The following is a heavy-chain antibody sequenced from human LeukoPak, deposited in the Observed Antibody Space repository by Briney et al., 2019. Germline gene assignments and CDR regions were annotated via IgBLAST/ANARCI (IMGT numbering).Heavy chain of an antibody. J-gene: IGHJ4*02. Sequence: QSGGTLRLSCAASGFTFSSYAMHWVRQAPGKGLEYVSAISSNGGSTYYADSVKGRFTISRDNSKNTLYLQMNSLRAEDTAVYYCARESSYYDILTGYYHDYWGQGTLVTVSS. CDR2: ISSNGGST. CDR1: GFTFSSYA. D-gene: IGHD3-9*01. CDR3: ARESSYYDILTGYYHDY. V-gene: IGHV3-64*04.